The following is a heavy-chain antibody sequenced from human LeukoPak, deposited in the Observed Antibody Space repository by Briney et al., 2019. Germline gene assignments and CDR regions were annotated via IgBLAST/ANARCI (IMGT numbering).Heavy chain of an antibody. J-gene: IGHJ5*02. D-gene: IGHD3-16*01. CDR3: ARGGMIKVDP. V-gene: IGHV4-61*09. Sequence: KPSGTLSLTCTVSGGSISSGFYYWNWIRQPAGKGLEWIGHISTTGSTNYNPSLKSRVTISVDTSKNQFSLKLSSVTAADTAVYYCARGGMIKVDPWGQGTLVTVSS. CDR2: ISTTGST. CDR1: GGSISSGFYY.